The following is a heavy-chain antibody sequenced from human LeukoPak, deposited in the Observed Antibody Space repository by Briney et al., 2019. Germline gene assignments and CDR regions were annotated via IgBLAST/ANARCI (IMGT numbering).Heavy chain of an antibody. D-gene: IGHD3-10*01. J-gene: IGHJ4*02. CDR2: IDYSGTT. CDR3: TRGILELDN. Sequence: SETLSLTCTVSGTSLSSDYWNWIRQSPGKGLEWIGYIDYSGTTQYNPSLKSRVTMSVDTSKNQVSLKLHSVTAADTAVYYCTRGILELDNWGQGTLVTVSS. CDR1: GTSLSSDY. V-gene: IGHV4-59*12.